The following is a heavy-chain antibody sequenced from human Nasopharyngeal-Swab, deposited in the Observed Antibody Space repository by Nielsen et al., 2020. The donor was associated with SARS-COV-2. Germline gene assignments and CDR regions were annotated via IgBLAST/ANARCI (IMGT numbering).Heavy chain of an antibody. J-gene: IGHJ6*02. CDR3: ATDYYGSGSYYNLYYYYGMDV. CDR2: ISSNSSTI. D-gene: IGHD3-10*01. CDR1: GFTFSSYS. Sequence: GESLKISCAASGFTFSSYSMNWVRQAPGKGLEWVSYISSNSSTIYYADSVKGRFTISRDNAKNSLYLQMDSLRDEDTAVYYCATDYYGSGSYYNLYYYYGMDVWGQGTTVTVSS. V-gene: IGHV3-48*02.